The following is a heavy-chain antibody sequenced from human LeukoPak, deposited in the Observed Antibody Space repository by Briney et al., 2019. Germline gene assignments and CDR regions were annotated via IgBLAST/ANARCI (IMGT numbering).Heavy chain of an antibody. CDR2: INPNSGGT. Sequence: ASVKVSCKASGYTFTGYYMHWVRQAPGQGLEWMGWINPNSGGTNYAQKFQGRVTMTRDTSISTAYMELSRLRSDDTAVYYCAREVAYYDSIEIPGDYWGQGTLVTVSS. J-gene: IGHJ4*02. D-gene: IGHD3-22*01. CDR1: GYTFTGYY. V-gene: IGHV1-2*02. CDR3: AREVAYYDSIEIPGDY.